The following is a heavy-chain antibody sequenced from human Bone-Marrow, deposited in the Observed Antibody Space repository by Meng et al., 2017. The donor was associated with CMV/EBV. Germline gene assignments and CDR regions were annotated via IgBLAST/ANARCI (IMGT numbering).Heavy chain of an antibody. D-gene: IGHD6-19*01. Sequence: AAGGPSSSYAISWVRQAPGQGLGWMGGIIPIFGKANYAQRYQGIVTITADESTSTAYMELSSLRSEDTAVYYCARDSVAPWGWFDPWGQGTLVTVSS. CDR3: ARDSVAPWGWFDP. CDR1: GGPSSSYA. CDR2: IIPIFGKA. J-gene: IGHJ5*02. V-gene: IGHV1-69*01.